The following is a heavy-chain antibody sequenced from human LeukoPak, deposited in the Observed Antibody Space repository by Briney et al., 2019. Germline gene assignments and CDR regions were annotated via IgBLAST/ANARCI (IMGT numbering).Heavy chain of an antibody. V-gene: IGHV1-18*01. CDR2: ISAYNGNT. CDR1: GYTFTSYG. D-gene: IGHD5-18*01. Sequence: ASVKVSCKASGYTFTSYGISWVRQAPGQGLEWMGWISAYNGNTNYAQKLQGRVTMTTDTSTSTAYMELRSLRSDDTAAYYCARDRVDTAMVTLFDYWGQGTLVTVSS. CDR3: ARDRVDTAMVTLFDY. J-gene: IGHJ4*02.